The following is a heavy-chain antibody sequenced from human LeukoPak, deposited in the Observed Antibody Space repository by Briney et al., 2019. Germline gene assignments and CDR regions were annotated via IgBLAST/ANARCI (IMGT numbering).Heavy chain of an antibody. V-gene: IGHV3-48*01. CDR1: GFTFSSYS. D-gene: IGHD4-11*01. J-gene: IGHJ6*03. Sequence: QPGGSLRLSCAASGFTFSSYSMNWVRQAPGKGLEWVSYISSSSSTIYYADSVKGRFTISRDNAKNSLYLQMSSLRAEDTAVYYCARDARVTTGYYYYYMDVWGKGTTVTVSS. CDR3: ARDARVTTGYYYYYMDV. CDR2: ISSSSSTI.